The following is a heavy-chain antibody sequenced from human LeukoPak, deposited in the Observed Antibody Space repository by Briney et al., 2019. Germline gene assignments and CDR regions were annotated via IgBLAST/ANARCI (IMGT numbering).Heavy chain of an antibody. CDR3: ARDEYLWVVIQLGLFDY. J-gene: IGHJ4*02. Sequence: GWSLRLSWAACGFTFSSYEMKGVRQAPGKGLEWVSYISGSGSTIYYADSVKGRFTISRDNSKNTLYLQMSSLRAEDTAVYYCARDEYLWVVIQLGLFDYWGQGTLVTVSS. CDR2: ISGSGSTI. D-gene: IGHD2-2*01. V-gene: IGHV3-48*03. CDR1: GFTFSSYE.